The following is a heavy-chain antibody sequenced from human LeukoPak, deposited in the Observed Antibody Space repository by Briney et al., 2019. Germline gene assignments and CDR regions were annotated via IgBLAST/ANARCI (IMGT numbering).Heavy chain of an antibody. J-gene: IGHJ4*02. Sequence: SETLSLTCTVSGGSISSSSYYWGWIRQPPGKGLEWIGSIYYSGSTYYNPSLKSRVTISVDTSKNQFSLKLSSVTAADTAVYYCASSRRYDFWSGYGFGYWGQGTLVTVSS. D-gene: IGHD3-3*01. V-gene: IGHV4-39*01. CDR1: GGSISSSSYY. CDR2: IYYSGST. CDR3: ASSRRYDFWSGYGFGY.